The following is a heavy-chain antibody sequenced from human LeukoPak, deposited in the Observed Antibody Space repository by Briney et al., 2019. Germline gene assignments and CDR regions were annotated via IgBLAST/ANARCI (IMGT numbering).Heavy chain of an antibody. CDR1: GGSFSGYY. V-gene: IGHV3-7*01. CDR2: IKEDRSQK. CDR3: ARDRWGYSYGGD. Sequence: ETLSLTCAVNGGSFSGYYWSWVRQAPGKGLEWVANIKEDRSQKYYVDSVKGRFTISRDNAKNSLYLQMNSLRAEDAAVYYCARDRWGYSYGGDWGQGTLVTVSS. J-gene: IGHJ4*02. D-gene: IGHD5-18*01.